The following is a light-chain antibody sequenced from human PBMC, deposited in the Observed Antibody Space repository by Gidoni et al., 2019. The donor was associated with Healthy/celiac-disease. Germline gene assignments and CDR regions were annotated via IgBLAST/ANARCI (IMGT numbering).Light chain of an antibody. CDR2: GAS. V-gene: IGKV3-20*01. CDR3: QQYGSSPWT. Sequence: EIELTQSPGTLSLSPGDRATLSCRASQSVSSSYLAWYQQKPGQAPQLLIYGASSRATGIPDRFSGGGSGTDFTLTISLLEPEDFAVYYCQQYGSSPWTFGPGTKVEIK. CDR1: QSVSSSY. J-gene: IGKJ1*01.